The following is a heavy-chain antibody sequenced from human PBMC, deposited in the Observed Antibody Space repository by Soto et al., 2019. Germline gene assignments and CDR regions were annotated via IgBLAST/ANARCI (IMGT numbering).Heavy chain of an antibody. CDR3: AKLVRGCSGVSCLYYFDY. V-gene: IGHV3-23*01. J-gene: IGHJ4*02. Sequence: GGSLRLSCAASGFTFSSYAMSWVRQAPGKGLEWVSAISGSGGSTYYADTVKGRFTISRDNSKNTLYLQMNSLRAEDTAVYYCAKLVRGCSGVSCLYYFDYWGQGTLVTVSS. CDR2: ISGSGGST. CDR1: GFTFSSYA. D-gene: IGHD2-15*01.